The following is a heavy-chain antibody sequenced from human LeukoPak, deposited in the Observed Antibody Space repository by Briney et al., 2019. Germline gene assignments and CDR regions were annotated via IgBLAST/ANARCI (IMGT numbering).Heavy chain of an antibody. CDR3: ARHSGGEVCDI. D-gene: IGHD1-26*01. Sequence: SETLSLTCTVSGDSFSSSSFSWGWIRQPPGKGLEWIGNIYYSGSTYYNPSLKSRVTISVDTSKNQFSLKLSSVSAADTAVYYCARHSGGEVCDIWGQGTLVTVSS. V-gene: IGHV4-39*01. J-gene: IGHJ4*02. CDR2: IYYSGST. CDR1: GDSFSSSSFS.